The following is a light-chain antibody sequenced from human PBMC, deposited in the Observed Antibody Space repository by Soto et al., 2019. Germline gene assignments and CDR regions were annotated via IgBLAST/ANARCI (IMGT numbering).Light chain of an antibody. CDR3: QQYNVWPLT. CDR2: VAS. J-gene: IGKJ4*01. CDR1: QSVSSN. V-gene: IGKV3-15*01. Sequence: IVMTQSPATLSVSPGERATLCCRASQSVSSNLAWYQQKPGQTPKLLIYVASTRATGIPARFSGSGSGTEFTLTISSLQSEDFAVYYCQQYNVWPLTFGGGTKVEFK.